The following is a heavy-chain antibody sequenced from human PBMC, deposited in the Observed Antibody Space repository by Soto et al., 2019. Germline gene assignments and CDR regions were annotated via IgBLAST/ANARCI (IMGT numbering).Heavy chain of an antibody. J-gene: IGHJ4*02. V-gene: IGHV2-5*02. Sequence: GPTLVNPTQTLTLTCTFSGFSLATSGVGVGWIRQPPGKALECLALIYWDDDKRYNPSLRSRLTITKDISKNQVVLSMTNMDPVDTATYYCAHRRGGHNWYDGDFDYWGQGTLVTVSS. D-gene: IGHD1-1*01. CDR2: IYWDDDK. CDR1: GFSLATSGVG. CDR3: AHRRGGHNWYDGDFDY.